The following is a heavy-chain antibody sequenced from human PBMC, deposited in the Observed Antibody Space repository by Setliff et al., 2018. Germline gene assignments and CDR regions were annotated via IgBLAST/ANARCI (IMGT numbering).Heavy chain of an antibody. CDR3: ARDRNDNYESSGYYYAGGYMDV. CDR1: GYSFNDYG. J-gene: IGHJ6*03. CDR2: INPTGGST. D-gene: IGHD3-22*01. V-gene: IGHV1-46*02. Sequence: ASVKVSCKASGYSFNDYGVNWVRQAPGQGLEWVGLINPTGGSTSYAQKFQGRVTMTRDTSTSTVFMELSSLRSEDTAVYYCARDRNDNYESSGYYYAGGYMDVWGKGTTVTVSS.